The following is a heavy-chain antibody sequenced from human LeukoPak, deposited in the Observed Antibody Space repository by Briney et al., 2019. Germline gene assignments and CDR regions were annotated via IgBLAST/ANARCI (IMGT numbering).Heavy chain of an antibody. J-gene: IGHJ4*02. Sequence: PSETLSLTCTVSGGSFTSYFWSWIRQPPGRGLEWIGYIYYSGSTNYNPSLNNQVTISVDSSKKQFSLNLTSVTAADTAVYYCARVVGHCSSASCYIGYFFDYWGQGTLVTVSS. D-gene: IGHD2-2*02. CDR2: IYYSGST. V-gene: IGHV4-59*01. CDR1: GGSFTSYF. CDR3: ARVVGHCSSASCYIGYFFDY.